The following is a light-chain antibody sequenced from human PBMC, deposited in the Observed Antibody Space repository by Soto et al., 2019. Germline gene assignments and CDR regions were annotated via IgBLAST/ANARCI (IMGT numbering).Light chain of an antibody. V-gene: IGKV1-5*03. CDR1: QNISSW. Sequence: DVQMSQFHSTLSGVVGDRVTIGFRASQNISSWLAWYQQKAGKAPKVLIYKASSLKSGVPSRFSGSGSGTEFTLTISSLQPDDFATCYSQQYNTHWTFGQGTKVDI. CDR3: QQYNTHWT. CDR2: KAS. J-gene: IGKJ1*01.